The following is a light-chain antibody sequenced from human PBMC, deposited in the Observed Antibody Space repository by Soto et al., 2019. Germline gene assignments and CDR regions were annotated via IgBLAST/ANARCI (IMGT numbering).Light chain of an antibody. Sequence: QSVLTQPPSVSATPGQKVTISCSGSSSNLGKNYVSWYQQLPGTAPKLLIYDNVYRPSGIPDRFAGSKSGTSATLGITRLQTEDEGDYYCGTWDTSLRAFVFGTGTKLTVL. V-gene: IGLV1-51*01. CDR1: SSNLGKNY. J-gene: IGLJ1*01. CDR2: DNV. CDR3: GTWDTSLRAFV.